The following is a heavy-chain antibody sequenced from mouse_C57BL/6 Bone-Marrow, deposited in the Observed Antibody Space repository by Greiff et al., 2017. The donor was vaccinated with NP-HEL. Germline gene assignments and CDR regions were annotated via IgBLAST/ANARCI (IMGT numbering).Heavy chain of an antibody. CDR3: ARMGYYDYRYYAMDY. Sequence: QVTLKESGPGILQPSQTLSLTCSFSGFSLSTFGMGVGWIRQPSGKGLEWLAHIWWDDDTYYNPALKSRLTISKDTSKNQVFLKIANVDTADTATYYCARMGYYDYRYYAMDYWGQGTSVTVSS. J-gene: IGHJ4*01. V-gene: IGHV8-8*01. D-gene: IGHD2-4*01. CDR2: IWWDDDT. CDR1: GFSLSTFGMG.